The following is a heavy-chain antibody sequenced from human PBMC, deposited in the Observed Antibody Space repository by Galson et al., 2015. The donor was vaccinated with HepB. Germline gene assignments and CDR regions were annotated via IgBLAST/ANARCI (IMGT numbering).Heavy chain of an antibody. CDR1: GFAFDTHA. CDR2: ISGNGDST. V-gene: IGHV3-23*01. D-gene: IGHD5-18*01. J-gene: IGHJ5*01. Sequence: SLRLSCAASGFAFDTHAMRWVRQAPGGGLEWISGISGNGDSTFYADSVKDRFTVSRDNSNNMLYLQMNSLRAEDAGLYFCAKGYGLFDSWGQGILVTVSS. CDR3: AKGYGLFDS.